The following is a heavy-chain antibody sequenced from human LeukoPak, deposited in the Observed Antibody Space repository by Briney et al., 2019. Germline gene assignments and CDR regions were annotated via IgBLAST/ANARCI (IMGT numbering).Heavy chain of an antibody. Sequence: GGSLRLSCTVSGFTVSTNSMSWVRQAPGKGLEWVSFSYSDNTHYADSVKGRFTISRDNSKNTLYLQMNSLRAEDTAVYYCAKTYGDYVDYFDYWGQGTLVTVSS. CDR1: GFTVSTNS. CDR3: AKTYGDYVDYFDY. CDR2: SYSDNT. V-gene: IGHV3-53*01. D-gene: IGHD4-17*01. J-gene: IGHJ4*02.